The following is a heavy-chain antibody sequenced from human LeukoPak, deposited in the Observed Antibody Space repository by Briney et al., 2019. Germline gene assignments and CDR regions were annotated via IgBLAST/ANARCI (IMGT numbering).Heavy chain of an antibody. CDR1: GFTFSSYA. CDR3: AKGPWDLPHAFDI. D-gene: IGHD1-26*01. Sequence: PGGSLRLSCAASGFTFSSYAMSWLRQAPGKGLECVSTMTGSGSITRYADSVKGRFIISRDNSKNTLYLQMNSLRAEDTAIYCCAKGPWDLPHAFDIWGLGTMVTVSS. CDR2: MTGSGSIT. J-gene: IGHJ3*02. V-gene: IGHV3-23*01.